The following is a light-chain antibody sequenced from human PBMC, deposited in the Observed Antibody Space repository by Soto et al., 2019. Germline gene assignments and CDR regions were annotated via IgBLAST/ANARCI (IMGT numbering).Light chain of an antibody. V-gene: IGKV1-39*01. Sequence: DIQMTQSPSSLSSSIGDRVTITCRASQNIRNYLNSYQQKPGQAPNLLIYASSSLRGGVPSRFRGSGSGTEFTLTISSLQPEDFATYYCQQGHTLPYTFGQGTNLGI. CDR1: QNIRNY. CDR3: QQGHTLPYT. J-gene: IGKJ2*01. CDR2: ASS.